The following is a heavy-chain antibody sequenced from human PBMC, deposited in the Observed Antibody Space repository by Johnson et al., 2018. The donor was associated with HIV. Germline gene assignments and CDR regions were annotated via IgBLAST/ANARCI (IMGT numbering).Heavy chain of an antibody. CDR2: IYSDGSDT. CDR1: GFIFRNYW. CDR3: AKGVSDSSGYYYGEDAFDI. J-gene: IGHJ3*02. Sequence: VQLVESGGGLVQPGGSLRLSCAASGFIFRNYWMHWVRQTPGKGLVWVARIYSDGSDTAYADSVKGRFTISRDNAKKTLYLQMNSLRAEYTAVYYCAKGVSDSSGYYYGEDAFDIWGQGTMVIVSS. V-gene: IGHV3-74*03. D-gene: IGHD3-22*01.